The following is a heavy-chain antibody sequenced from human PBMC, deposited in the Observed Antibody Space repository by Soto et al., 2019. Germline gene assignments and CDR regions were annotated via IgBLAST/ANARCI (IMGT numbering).Heavy chain of an antibody. V-gene: IGHV3-7*01. J-gene: IGHJ1*01. CDR3: ARVWSSSCSMRAEDFQH. CDR1: GFSFSNSW. D-gene: IGHD6-13*01. Sequence: EVQLVESGGGLVQPGGSLRLSCAASGFSFSNSWMSWVRQAPGKGLEWVATIKQDGSEKYYVDSVKGRFTISRDNAKSSLYPQMSSLRAEDTAVYYCARVWSSSCSMRAEDFQHWGQGTLVTVSS. CDR2: IKQDGSEK.